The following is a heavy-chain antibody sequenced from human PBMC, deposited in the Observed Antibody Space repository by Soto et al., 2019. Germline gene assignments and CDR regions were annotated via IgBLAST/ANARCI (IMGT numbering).Heavy chain of an antibody. CDR1: GFTFSSYS. V-gene: IGHV3-21*01. D-gene: IGHD6-19*01. Sequence: GGSLRLSCAASGFTFSSYSMNWVRQAPGKGLEWVSSISSSSSYIYYADSVKGRFTISRDNAKNSLYLQMNSLRAEDTAVYYCAREEVAGLAFDIWGQGTMVTVSS. CDR2: ISSSSSYI. J-gene: IGHJ3*02. CDR3: AREEVAGLAFDI.